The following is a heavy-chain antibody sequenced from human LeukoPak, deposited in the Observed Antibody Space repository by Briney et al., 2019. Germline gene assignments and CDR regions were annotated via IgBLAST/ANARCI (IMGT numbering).Heavy chain of an antibody. CDR1: GGSISSSSYY. CDR3: ARPVSAYCGGDCSDY. V-gene: IGHV4-39*01. D-gene: IGHD2-21*01. J-gene: IGHJ4*02. CDR2: IYYSGST. Sequence: SETLSLTCTVSGGSISSSSYYWGWIRQPPGKGREWIVSIYYSGSTYYNPSLKSRVTISVDTSKNQFSLKLSSVTAADTAVYYCARPVSAYCGGDCSDYWGQGTLVTVSS.